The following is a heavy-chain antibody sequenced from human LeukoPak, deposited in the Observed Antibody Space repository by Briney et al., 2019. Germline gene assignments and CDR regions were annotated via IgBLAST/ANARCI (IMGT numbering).Heavy chain of an antibody. V-gene: IGHV4-34*01. Sequence: PSETLSLTCAVYGGSFSGYYWSWIRQPPGKGLEWIGEINHSGSTNYNPSLKSRVTISVDTSKNQFSLKLSSVTAADTAVYYCARMIGYSSRYYYYGMDVWGQGTLVTVSS. D-gene: IGHD6-13*01. CDR3: ARMIGYSSRYYYYGMDV. CDR2: INHSGST. CDR1: GGSFSGYY. J-gene: IGHJ6*02.